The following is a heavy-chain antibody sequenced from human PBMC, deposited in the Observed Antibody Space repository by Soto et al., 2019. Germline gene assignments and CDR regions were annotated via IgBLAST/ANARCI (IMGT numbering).Heavy chain of an antibody. CDR3: ASSQYYYDSSGYPGMDV. D-gene: IGHD3-22*01. Sequence: SETLSLTCTVSGGSISSGDYYWSWIRQPPGNGLEWIGYIYYSESTYYNPSLKSRVTISVDTSKNQFSLKLSSVTAADTAVYYCASSQYYYDSSGYPGMDVWGQGTTVTVSS. J-gene: IGHJ6*02. CDR1: GGSISSGDYY. CDR2: IYYSEST. V-gene: IGHV4-30-4*01.